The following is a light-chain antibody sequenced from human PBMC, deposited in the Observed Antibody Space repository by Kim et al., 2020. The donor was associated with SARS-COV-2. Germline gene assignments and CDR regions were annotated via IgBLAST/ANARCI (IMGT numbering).Light chain of an antibody. CDR1: NIGSKS. Sequence: SYELTQPPSVSVAPGKTARITCGGNNIGSKSVHWDQQKPGQAPVLVIYYDSDRPSGIPERFSGSNSGNTATLTISRVEAGDEADYYCQVWDSKGVFGTGTKVTVL. CDR3: QVWDSKGV. V-gene: IGLV3-21*04. CDR2: YDS. J-gene: IGLJ1*01.